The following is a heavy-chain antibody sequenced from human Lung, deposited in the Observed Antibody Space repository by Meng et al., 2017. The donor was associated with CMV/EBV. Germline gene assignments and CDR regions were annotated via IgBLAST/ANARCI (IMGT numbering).Heavy chain of an antibody. CDR2: ISPTGDST. CDR1: RYTLTRYY. Sequence: SVTVSRLPSRYTLTRYYMHWLRQAPGQGLEWVGIISPTGDSTSYAQKVQGRVTMTRDTSTGTVYMELSRLRSEDTAVYYCARTMGYFTPDFDYWGQGIQVTVS. D-gene: IGHD3-3*01. V-gene: IGHV1-46*01. CDR3: ARTMGYFTPDFDY. J-gene: IGHJ4*02.